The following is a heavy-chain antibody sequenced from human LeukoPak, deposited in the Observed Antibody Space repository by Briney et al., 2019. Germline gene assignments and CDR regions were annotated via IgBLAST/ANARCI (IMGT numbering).Heavy chain of an antibody. CDR2: LSDSAVSS. V-gene: IGHV3-23*01. CDR3: AKAPDSSGFPSYFDS. CDR1: GFTFSTFA. D-gene: IGHD3-22*01. Sequence: GGSLRLSCAVSGFTFSTFAMNWVRQASGKGLEWVSSLSDSAVSSYYADSVKGRFTISRDNSKNTLYLQMNSLRAEDTATYYCAKAPDSSGFPSYFDSWGQGTLVAVSS. J-gene: IGHJ4*02.